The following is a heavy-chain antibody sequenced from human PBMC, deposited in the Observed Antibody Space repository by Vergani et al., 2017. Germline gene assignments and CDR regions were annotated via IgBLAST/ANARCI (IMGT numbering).Heavy chain of an antibody. Sequence: QVQLVQSGAEVKKPGASVKVSCKASGYTFTSYGISWVRQAPGQGLEWTGWISAYNGNTNYAQKLQGRVTMTTDTSTSTAYMELRSLRSDDTAVYYCARAYHRKTRGVDAVYIWDQGIMVTVSA. CDR2: ISAYNGNT. CDR1: GYTFTSYG. CDR3: ARAYHRKTRGVDAVYI. D-gene: IGHD1-14*01. V-gene: IGHV1-18*01. J-gene: IGHJ3*02.